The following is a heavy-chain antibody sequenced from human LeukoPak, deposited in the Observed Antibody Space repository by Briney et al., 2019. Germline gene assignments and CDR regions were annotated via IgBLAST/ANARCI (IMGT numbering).Heavy chain of an antibody. Sequence: GGSLRLSCAASGFTFSSYWMSWVRQAPGKGLEWVANIKQDGSEKYYVDSVKGRFTISRDNAKNSLYLQMNSLRAEDTAVYYCARAHRRWSQNYYYYMDVWGKGTTVTGSS. CDR3: ARAHRRWSQNYYYYMDV. J-gene: IGHJ6*03. CDR2: IKQDGSEK. V-gene: IGHV3-7*01. CDR1: GFTFSSYW. D-gene: IGHD4-23*01.